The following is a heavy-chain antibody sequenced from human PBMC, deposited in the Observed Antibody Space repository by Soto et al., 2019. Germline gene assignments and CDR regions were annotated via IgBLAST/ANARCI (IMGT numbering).Heavy chain of an antibody. Sequence: QVQLVESGGGVVQPGSSLRLSCAASGFTFSNHGMHWVRQAPGKGPEWVAVIWYDGSNKYYADSVKGRVTISRDNSKSTLYLQMNSLRAEDTAVYYCARDEGRYSSFHNVDSWGQGTLVTVSS. D-gene: IGHD6-6*01. V-gene: IGHV3-33*01. J-gene: IGHJ4*02. CDR1: GFTFSNHG. CDR3: ARDEGRYSSFHNVDS. CDR2: IWYDGSNK.